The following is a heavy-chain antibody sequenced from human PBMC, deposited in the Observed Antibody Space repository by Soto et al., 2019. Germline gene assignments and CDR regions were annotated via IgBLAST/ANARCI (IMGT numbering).Heavy chain of an antibody. J-gene: IGHJ6*03. V-gene: IGHV1-8*01. CDR3: ARRGGLGELFDSPYYYYYMDV. CDR2: MNPNSGNT. Sequence: ASVKVSCKASGYTFTSYDINWVRQATGQGLEWMGWMNPNSGNTGYAQKFQGRVTMTRNTSISTAYMELSSLRSEDTAVYYCARRGGLGELFDSPYYYYYMDVWGKGTTVTVSS. CDR1: GYTFTSYD. D-gene: IGHD3-10*01.